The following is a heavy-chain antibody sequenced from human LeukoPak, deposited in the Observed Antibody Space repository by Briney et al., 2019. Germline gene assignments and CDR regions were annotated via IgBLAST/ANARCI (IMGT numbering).Heavy chain of an antibody. V-gene: IGHV4-59*08. CDR2: IYYSGST. Sequence: SETLSLTCTVSGGSISSYYWSWIRQAPGKGLEWIGYIYYSGSTNYNPSLKSRVTISVDTSKNQFSLKLSSMTAADTAVYFCARHYDSSAYWYYFDYWGQGTLVTVSS. CDR1: GGSISSYY. J-gene: IGHJ4*02. CDR3: ARHYDSSAYWYYFDY. D-gene: IGHD3-22*01.